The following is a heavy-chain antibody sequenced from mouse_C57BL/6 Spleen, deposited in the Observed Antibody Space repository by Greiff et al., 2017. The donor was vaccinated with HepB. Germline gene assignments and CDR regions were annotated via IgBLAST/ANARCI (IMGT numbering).Heavy chain of an antibody. CDR3: ARREANWDYFDY. CDR1: GYTFTSYW. Sequence: QVQLQQPGAELVRPGSSVKLSCKASGYTFTSYWMDWVKQRPGQGLEWIGNIYPSDSETHYNQKFKDKATLTVDKSSSTAYMQLSSLTSEDSAVYYCARREANWDYFDYWGQGTTLTVSS. CDR2: IYPSDSET. D-gene: IGHD4-1*01. V-gene: IGHV1-61*01. J-gene: IGHJ2*01.